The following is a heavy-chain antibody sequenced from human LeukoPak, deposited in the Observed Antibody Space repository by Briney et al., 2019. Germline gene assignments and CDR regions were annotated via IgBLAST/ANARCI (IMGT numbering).Heavy chain of an antibody. CDR1: GFTVSSNY. CDR3: ARDNDSRDPPHFDY. V-gene: IGHV3-53*01. CDR2: IYSGGST. Sequence: GGSLRLSCAASGFTVSSNYMSWVRQAPGKGLEWVSIIYSGGSTFYADSVKGRFTISRDNSKNTLYLQMNSLRAEDTAVYYCARDNDSRDPPHFDYWGQGTLVTVSS. D-gene: IGHD3-16*01. J-gene: IGHJ4*02.